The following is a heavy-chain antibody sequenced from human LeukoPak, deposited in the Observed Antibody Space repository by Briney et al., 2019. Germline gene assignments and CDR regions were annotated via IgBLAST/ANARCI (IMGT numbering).Heavy chain of an antibody. Sequence: PSETLSLTRAVYGESFSGYYRSWIRQPPGKGLEWIGEINHSGSTNYNPSLKSRVTISVDTSKHQFSLELSSVTAADTAVYYCARVYMDYYGSSGSYYDYWGQGTLVTVSS. CDR3: ARVYMDYYGSSGSYYDY. J-gene: IGHJ4*02. V-gene: IGHV4-34*01. D-gene: IGHD3-22*01. CDR2: INHSGST. CDR1: GESFSGYY.